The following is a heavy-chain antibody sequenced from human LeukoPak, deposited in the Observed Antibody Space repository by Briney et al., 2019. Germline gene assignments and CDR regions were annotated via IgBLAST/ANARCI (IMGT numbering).Heavy chain of an antibody. J-gene: IGHJ6*02. D-gene: IGHD3-10*01. Sequence: ASVKVSCKVSGYTLTELSMHWVRQAPGKGLEWMGGFDPEDGETIYAQKFQGRVTMTEDTSTDTAYMELSSLRSEDTAVYYCARDSGLTPYYYYGMDVWGQGTTVTVSS. CDR3: ARDSGLTPYYYYGMDV. V-gene: IGHV1-24*01. CDR1: GYTLTELS. CDR2: FDPEDGET.